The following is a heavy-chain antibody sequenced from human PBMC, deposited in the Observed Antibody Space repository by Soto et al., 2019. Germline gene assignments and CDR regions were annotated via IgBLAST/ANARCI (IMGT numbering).Heavy chain of an antibody. J-gene: IGHJ5*02. Sequence: QVQLQQWGAGLLKPSATLSLTCAVYGGSFSGYYWSWIRQPPGKGLESIGEINHSGSTNYNPSPTSRVTIAIDASKNEFSLKLSSVTAAETAVYYCARRYFDWLLSGRSRFDPWGQGILVTVSS. D-gene: IGHD3-9*01. CDR1: GGSFSGYY. V-gene: IGHV4-34*01. CDR2: INHSGST. CDR3: ARRYFDWLLSGRSRFDP.